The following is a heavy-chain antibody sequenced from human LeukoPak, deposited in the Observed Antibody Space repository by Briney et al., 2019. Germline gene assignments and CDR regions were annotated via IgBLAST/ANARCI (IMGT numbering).Heavy chain of an antibody. Sequence: QAGGSLRLSCAASGFAFSSYAMSWVRQAPGKGLEWVSAISGSGGSTYYADSVKGRFTISRDNSKNTLYLQMNSLRAEDTAVYYCAKDLGVTMIVVGYFDYWGQGTLVTVSS. D-gene: IGHD3-22*01. V-gene: IGHV3-23*01. CDR1: GFAFSSYA. CDR3: AKDLGVTMIVVGYFDY. CDR2: ISGSGGST. J-gene: IGHJ4*02.